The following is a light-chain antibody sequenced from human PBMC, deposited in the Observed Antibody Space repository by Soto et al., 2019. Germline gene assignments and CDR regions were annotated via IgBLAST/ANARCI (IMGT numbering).Light chain of an antibody. CDR2: EVS. J-gene: IGLJ2*01. CDR3: ATWDDRLDTLL. CDR1: SSDVGGYNY. V-gene: IGLV2-14*01. Sequence: QSALTQPASVSGSPGQSITISCTGTSSDVGGYNYVSWYQQHPGKAPKLMISEVSHRPSGVSTRFSGSKSGNTASLTISGLQAEDEADYYCATWDDRLDTLLFGGGTKLTVL.